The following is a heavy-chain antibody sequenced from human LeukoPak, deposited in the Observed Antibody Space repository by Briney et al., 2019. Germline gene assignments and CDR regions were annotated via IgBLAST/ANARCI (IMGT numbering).Heavy chain of an antibody. Sequence: GGSLRLSCAASGFTFSDYYMSWIRQAPGKGLEWAAYISSGTYYADSVKGRFTISRDNAKNSLYLQMDSLRAEDTAVYYCATLYGDYGDAFDIWGQGTMVTVSS. V-gene: IGHV3-11*01. CDR3: ATLYGDYGDAFDI. CDR1: GFTFSDYY. J-gene: IGHJ3*02. D-gene: IGHD4-17*01. CDR2: ISSGT.